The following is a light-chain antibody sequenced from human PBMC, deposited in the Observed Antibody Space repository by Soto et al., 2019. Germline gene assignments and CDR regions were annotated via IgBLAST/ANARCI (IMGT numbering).Light chain of an antibody. Sequence: QSVLAQPSSVSGSPGQSITISCTGTSTDVGGYNYVSWYRHHPGKGPKLIIYEVNNRPSGVSDRFSGSKSGNKASLTISNLEAEDESDYYCGSYTSTDTPFVFGTGTKVTVL. CDR2: EVN. J-gene: IGLJ1*01. CDR3: GSYTSTDTPFV. V-gene: IGLV2-14*01. CDR1: STDVGGYNY.